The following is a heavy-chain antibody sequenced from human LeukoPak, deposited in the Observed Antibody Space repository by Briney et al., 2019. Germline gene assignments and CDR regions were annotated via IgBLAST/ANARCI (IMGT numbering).Heavy chain of an antibody. CDR3: AREANSYYYYYMDV. J-gene: IGHJ6*03. CDR2: ISGSGGST. Sequence: GGSLRLSCAASGFTFRSYGMSWVRQAPGKGLEWVSAISGSGGSTYYADSVKGRFTSSRDNSKNTLYLQMNSLRAEDTAVYYCAREANSYYYYYMDVWGKGTTVTISS. D-gene: IGHD1-26*01. CDR1: GFTFRSYG. V-gene: IGHV3-23*01.